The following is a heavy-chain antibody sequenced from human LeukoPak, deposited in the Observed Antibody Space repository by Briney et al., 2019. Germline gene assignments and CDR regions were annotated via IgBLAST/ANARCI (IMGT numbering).Heavy chain of an antibody. CDR3: ARGGVFDS. CDR1: GDSVSSNSAT. CDR2: TYYGSKWYN. V-gene: IGHV6-1*01. J-gene: IGHJ4*02. Sequence: SQTLSLTCAISGDSVSSNSATWNWIRQSPWRGLEWLGRTYYGSKWYNDYAVSVNSRITVNPDTSKNQFSLHLNSVTPEDTAVYYCARGGVFDSWGQGTLVTVSS. D-gene: IGHD3-10*01.